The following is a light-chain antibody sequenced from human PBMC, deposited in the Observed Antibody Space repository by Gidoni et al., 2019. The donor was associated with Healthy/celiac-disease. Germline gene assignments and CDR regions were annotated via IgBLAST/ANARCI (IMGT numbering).Light chain of an antibody. Sequence: EIVLTQSPATLSLSPGKRATLSCRASRSVSTYLAWYQQKPGQAPRLLIYDASNRATGIPARFSGSGSGTDFTLTISSLEPEDFAVYYCQQLGTFXXXTKVEIK. V-gene: IGKV3-11*01. J-gene: IGKJ1*01. CDR3: QQLGT. CDR2: DAS. CDR1: RSVSTY.